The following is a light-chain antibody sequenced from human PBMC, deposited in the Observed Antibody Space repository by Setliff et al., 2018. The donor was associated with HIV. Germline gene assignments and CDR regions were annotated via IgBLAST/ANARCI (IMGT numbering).Light chain of an antibody. J-gene: IGLJ1*01. V-gene: IGLV1-40*01. CDR3: QSYDSSLSGSYV. Sequence: QSVLTQPPSVSGAPGQRVTISCTGSSSNIGAGYDVHWYQQLPGTVPRLLIYLNSNRPSGVPDRFSGSKSGTSASLAITGLQAEDEADYYCQSYDSSLSGSYVFGTGTKVTVL. CDR1: SSNIGAGYD. CDR2: LNS.